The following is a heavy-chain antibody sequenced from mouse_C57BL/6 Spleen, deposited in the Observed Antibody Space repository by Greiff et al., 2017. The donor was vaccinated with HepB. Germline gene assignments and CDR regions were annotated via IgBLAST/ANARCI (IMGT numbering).Heavy chain of an antibody. D-gene: IGHD4-1*01. J-gene: IGHJ4*01. CDR1: GFTFSSYA. CDR3: ARDGNQGAMDY. V-gene: IGHV5-4*01. Sequence: EVKLVESGGGLVKPGGSLKLSCAASGFTFSSYAMSWVRQTPEKRLEWVATISDGGSYTYYPDNVKDRFTISRDNAKNNLYLQMSHLKSEDTAMYYCARDGNQGAMDYWGQGTSVTVSS. CDR2: ISDGGSYT.